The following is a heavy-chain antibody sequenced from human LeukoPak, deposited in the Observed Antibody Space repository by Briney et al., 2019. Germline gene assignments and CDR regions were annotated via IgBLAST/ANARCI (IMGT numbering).Heavy chain of an antibody. V-gene: IGHV4-39*01. CDR2: IYYSGST. J-gene: IGHJ3*02. CDR1: GGSISSSSYY. D-gene: IGHD6-19*01. CDR3: ARSPQQWLVRVTGAFDI. Sequence: PSETLSLTCTVSGGSISSSSYYWGWFRQPPGKGLEWIGSIYYSGSTYYNPSLKSRVTISVDTSKNQFSLKLSSVTAADTAVYYCARSPQQWLVRVTGAFDIWGQGTMVTVSS.